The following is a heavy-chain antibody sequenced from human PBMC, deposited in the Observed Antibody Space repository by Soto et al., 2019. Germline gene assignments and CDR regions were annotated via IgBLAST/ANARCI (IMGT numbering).Heavy chain of an antibody. CDR1: GFSVGDNY. J-gene: IGHJ6*02. V-gene: IGHV3-11*06. CDR2: SSSSGGYT. CDR3: ARSSGRRHVFTFDYGLDV. D-gene: IGHD3-16*01. Sequence: VLLVEFGGGLVEPGGSLRLSCAASGFSVGDNYMTWIRQAPGKGLEWLSYSSSSGGYTNYADSVKGRFTISRDNAKNSLYLQMDSLRAEDTAVYFCARSSGRRHVFTFDYGLDVWGQGTTVTVSS.